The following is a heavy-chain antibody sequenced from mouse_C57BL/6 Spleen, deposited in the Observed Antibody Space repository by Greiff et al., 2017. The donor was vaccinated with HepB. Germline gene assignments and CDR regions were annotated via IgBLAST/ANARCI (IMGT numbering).Heavy chain of an antibody. CDR3: ARDDGYLSYWYFDV. J-gene: IGHJ1*03. CDR1: GYTFTSYW. D-gene: IGHD2-3*01. Sequence: QVQLKQPGAELVKPGASVKLSCKASGYTFTSYWMHWVKQRPGQGLEWIGMIHPNSGSTNYNEKFKSKATLTVDKSSSTAYMQLSSLTSEDSAVYYCARDDGYLSYWYFDVWGTGTTVTVSS. CDR2: IHPNSGST. V-gene: IGHV1-64*01.